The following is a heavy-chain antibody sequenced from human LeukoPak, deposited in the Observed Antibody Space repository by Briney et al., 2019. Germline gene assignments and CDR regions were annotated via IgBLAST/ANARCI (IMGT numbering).Heavy chain of an antibody. Sequence: ASVKVSCTASGYTFTSYGISWVRQAPGQGLEWMGWISAYNGNTNYAQKLQGRVTMTTDTSTSTAYMELRSLRSDDTAVYYCARDPRGSYRENWFDPWGQGTLVTVSS. CDR1: GYTFTSYG. CDR3: ARDPRGSYRENWFDP. J-gene: IGHJ5*02. CDR2: ISAYNGNT. D-gene: IGHD3-16*02. V-gene: IGHV1-18*04.